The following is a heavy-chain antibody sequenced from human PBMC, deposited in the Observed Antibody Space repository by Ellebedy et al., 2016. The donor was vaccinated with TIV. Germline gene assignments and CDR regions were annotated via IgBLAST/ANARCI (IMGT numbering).Heavy chain of an antibody. CDR2: IKPSGGST. D-gene: IGHD3-10*01. Sequence: AASVKVSCKASGYTFTGYYMHWVLQAPGQGLEWMGIIKPSGGSTSYAQKLQGRVTMTRDTSTSTVYMELSSLRSDDTAVYYCARDRIINMVRGAANWFDPWGQGTLVTVSS. J-gene: IGHJ5*02. V-gene: IGHV1-46*04. CDR1: GYTFTGYY. CDR3: ARDRIINMVRGAANWFDP.